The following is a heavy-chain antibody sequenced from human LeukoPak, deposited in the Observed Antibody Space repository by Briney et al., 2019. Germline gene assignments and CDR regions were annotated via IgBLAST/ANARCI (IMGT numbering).Heavy chain of an antibody. D-gene: IGHD3-9*01. CDR1: GDSVTGTTSA. CDR2: TYYRSKWYS. V-gene: IGHV6-1*01. CDR3: ATGYQLPY. Sequence: SQTLPLTCAISGDSVTGTTSAWNWIRHSPSRGLEWLGRTYYRSKWYSDYAVSVQSRIIISADPSKNQFSLQLNFVTPEDTAVYYCATGYQLPYWGQGTPVTVSS. J-gene: IGHJ4*02.